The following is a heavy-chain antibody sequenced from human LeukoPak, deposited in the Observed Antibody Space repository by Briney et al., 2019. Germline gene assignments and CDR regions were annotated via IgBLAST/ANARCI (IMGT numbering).Heavy chain of an antibody. D-gene: IGHD3-3*01. CDR1: GFTFSSYS. CDR2: ISYDGSNK. CDR3: ARDLTILYYYYYGMDV. J-gene: IGHJ6*02. Sequence: PGRSLRLSCAASGFTFSSYSMHWVRQAPCKGLEWVAAISYDGSNKYYADSVKGRFTISRDNSKNTLYLQMNSLRAEDTAMYYCARDLTILYYYYYGMDVWGQGTTVTVSS. V-gene: IGHV3-30-3*01.